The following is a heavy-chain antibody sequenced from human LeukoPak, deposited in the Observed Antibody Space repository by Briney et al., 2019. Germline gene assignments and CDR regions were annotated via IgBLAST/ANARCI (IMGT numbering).Heavy chain of an antibody. V-gene: IGHV3-23*01. CDR1: GLTLSNYA. J-gene: IGHJ3*01. CDR2: IVGSGDGT. CDR3: EKDPVGDYGGAFDD. D-gene: IGHD4-17*01. Sequence: PGGSLRLSCAASGLTLSNYAMTWVRQAPGKGLEWVSSIVGSGDGTNYADSVKGRFTISRDNAKNTLYLQMNSLRVEDAAVYYCEKDPVGDYGGAFDDWGQGTMVTVSS.